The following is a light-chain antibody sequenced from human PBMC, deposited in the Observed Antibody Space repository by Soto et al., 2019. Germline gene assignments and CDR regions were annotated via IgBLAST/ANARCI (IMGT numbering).Light chain of an antibody. J-gene: IGKJ1*01. CDR3: QQRFNWPET. CDR1: QSVSSY. V-gene: IGKV3-11*01. CDR2: DAS. Sequence: EIVLTQSPATLSLSPGEGATLSCRASQSVSSYLAWYQQKPGQAPRLLIYDASNRATGIPARFSGSGSGTDFTLTISSLEPKDFAVYYCQQRFNWPETFGQGTKVEIK.